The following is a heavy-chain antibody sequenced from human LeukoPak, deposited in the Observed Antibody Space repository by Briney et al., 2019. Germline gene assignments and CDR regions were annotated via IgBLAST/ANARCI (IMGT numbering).Heavy chain of an antibody. CDR2: IYVSGST. J-gene: IGHJ2*01. D-gene: IGHD3-16*01. CDR3: ARGAHYGWYFDL. CDR1: GGSVSIGSYY. V-gene: IGHV4-61*10. Sequence: SETLSLTCTVSGGSVSIGSYYWTWIRQPAGKGLEWIGRIYVSGSTDYNPSLKSRVTISVDTSKNQFSLKLSSVTAADTAVYYCARGAHYGWYFDLWGRGTLVTVSS.